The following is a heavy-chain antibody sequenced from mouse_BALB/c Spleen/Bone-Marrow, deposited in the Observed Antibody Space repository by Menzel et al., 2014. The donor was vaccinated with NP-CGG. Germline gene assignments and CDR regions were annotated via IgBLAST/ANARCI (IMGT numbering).Heavy chain of an antibody. CDR3: ARDMGNHGAMDY. CDR1: GFTFTDYY. CDR2: IRNKANGYTT. Sequence: EVKLVESGGGLVQPGGSLRLSCATSGFTFTDYYMSWVRQPPGKALEWLGFIRNKANGYTTEYSASVKGRFTISRDNSQSILYLQMNTLRAEDSATYYCARDMGNHGAMDYWGQGTSVTVSS. J-gene: IGHJ4*01. D-gene: IGHD2-1*01. V-gene: IGHV7-3*02.